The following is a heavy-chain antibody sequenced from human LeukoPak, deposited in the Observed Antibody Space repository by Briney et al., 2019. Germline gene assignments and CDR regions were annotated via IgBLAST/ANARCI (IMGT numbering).Heavy chain of an antibody. V-gene: IGHV4-34*01. J-gene: IGHJ5*02. CDR2: INHSGST. CDR3: ARQGALRNYDILTGYYGGQDWFDP. Sequence: SETLSLTCAVYGGSFSGYYWSWIRQPPGKGLEWIGEINHSGSTNYNPSLKSRVTISVDTSKNQFSLKLSSVTAADTAVYYCARQGALRNYDILTGYYGGQDWFDPWGQGTLVNVSS. CDR1: GGSFSGYY. D-gene: IGHD3-9*01.